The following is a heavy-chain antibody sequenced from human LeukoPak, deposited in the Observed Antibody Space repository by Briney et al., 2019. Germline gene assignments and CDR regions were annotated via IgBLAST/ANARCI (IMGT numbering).Heavy chain of an antibody. J-gene: IGHJ4*02. D-gene: IGHD6-13*01. CDR2: IYSSDNT. V-gene: IGHV3-66*01. CDR3: ARDQGAAAGN. CDR1: GFTVSNNY. Sequence: GGSLRLSCAASGFTVSNNYMSWVRQAPGKGLEWVSVIYSSDNTFYAASVKGRFTISRDNSKNTLYLQMNSLTVEDTAVYYCARDQGAAAGNWGQGTLVTVSS.